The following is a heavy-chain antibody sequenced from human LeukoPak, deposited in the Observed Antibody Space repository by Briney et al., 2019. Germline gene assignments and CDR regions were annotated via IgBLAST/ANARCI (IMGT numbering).Heavy chain of an antibody. D-gene: IGHD3-10*01. J-gene: IGHJ5*02. CDR1: GGSVNSYY. Sequence: SETLSLTCTVSGGSVNSYYLSWIRQPAGKTLEWIGRTYDGGSTNYNPSLKSRVTMSVDTSKNQISLKLKSVTAADTAVYYCARDSGTSGEVKFDPWGQGAPVTVSS. CDR2: TYDGGST. V-gene: IGHV4-4*07. CDR3: ARDSGTSGEVKFDP.